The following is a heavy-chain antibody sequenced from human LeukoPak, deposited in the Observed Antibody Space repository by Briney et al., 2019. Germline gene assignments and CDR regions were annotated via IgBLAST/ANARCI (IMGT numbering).Heavy chain of an antibody. CDR2: ISAYNGNT. J-gene: IGHJ5*02. Sequence: ASVKVSCKASGYTFTSYGISWVRQAPGQGLEWMGWISAYNGNTNYAQKLQGRVTMTTDTSTSTAYMELRSLRSDDTAVHYCARDSGYCSGGSCYSGWFDPWGQGTLVTVSS. V-gene: IGHV1-18*01. CDR1: GYTFTSYG. CDR3: ARDSGYCSGGSCYSGWFDP. D-gene: IGHD2-15*01.